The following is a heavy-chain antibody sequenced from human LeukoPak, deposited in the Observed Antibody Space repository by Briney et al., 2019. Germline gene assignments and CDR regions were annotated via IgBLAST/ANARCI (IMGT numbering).Heavy chain of an antibody. D-gene: IGHD6-13*01. J-gene: IGHJ4*02. CDR1: GVTFSSYA. V-gene: IGHV3-30-3*01. CDR3: ASPRIAAAGIRFVGPFDC. Sequence: PGGSLRLSCAASGVTFSSYAMHWVRQAPGKGLEWVAVIPYDGSNKYYADSVKGRFTISRDNSKNTLYLQMNSLRAEDTAVYYCASPRIAAAGIRFVGPFDCWGQGTLVTVSS. CDR2: IPYDGSNK.